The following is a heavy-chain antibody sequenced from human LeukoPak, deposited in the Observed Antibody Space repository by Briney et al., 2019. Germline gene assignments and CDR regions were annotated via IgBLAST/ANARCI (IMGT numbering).Heavy chain of an antibody. CDR1: VGTFSSYA. V-gene: IGHV1-69*01. Sequence: SLKVSPTPSVGTFSSYAISSGRQAPGHRLECMGGIIPIFGTANYTQKFQGRVTITADESTSTAYMELSSLRSEDTAVYYCASGNTATAIDYFDYWGQGTLVTVSS. CDR3: ASGNTATAIDYFDY. J-gene: IGHJ4*02. D-gene: IGHD2-15*01. CDR2: IIPIFGTA.